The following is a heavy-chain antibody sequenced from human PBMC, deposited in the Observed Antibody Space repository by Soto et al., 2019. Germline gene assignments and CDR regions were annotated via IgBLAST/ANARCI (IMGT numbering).Heavy chain of an antibody. Sequence: GGSLRLSCAASGFTFSSYAMSWVRQAPGKGLEWVSAISGSGGSTYYADSVKGRFTISRDNSKNTLYLQMNSLKTEDTGVYYCCTIFCSGNNCPNDDYWGQGTLVTVSS. CDR1: GFTFSSYA. CDR2: ISGSGGST. D-gene: IGHD2-15*01. J-gene: IGHJ4*02. CDR3: CTIFCSGNNCPNDDY. V-gene: IGHV3-23*01.